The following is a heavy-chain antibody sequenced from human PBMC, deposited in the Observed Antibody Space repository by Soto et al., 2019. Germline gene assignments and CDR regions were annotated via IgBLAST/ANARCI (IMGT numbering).Heavy chain of an antibody. Sequence: EVQLLESGGGLVQPGGSLRLSCAASGFTFSSYAMSWVRQAPGKGLEWVSAISGSGGSTYYADSVKGRFTISRDNSKNTLYLQMNSLRAEDTAVYYCAKTANCISISCYPSWFDPWGQGTLVTVSS. J-gene: IGHJ5*02. D-gene: IGHD2-2*01. CDR3: AKTANCISISCYPSWFDP. V-gene: IGHV3-23*01. CDR2: ISGSGGST. CDR1: GFTFSSYA.